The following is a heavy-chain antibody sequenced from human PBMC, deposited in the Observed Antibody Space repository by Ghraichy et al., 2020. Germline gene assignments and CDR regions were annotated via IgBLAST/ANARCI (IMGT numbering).Heavy chain of an antibody. V-gene: IGHV1-18*01. CDR1: GYTFTSYG. Sequence: VKVSCKASGYTFTSYGMSWVRQAPGQGLEWMGWISAYNGNTNYAQKLQGRVTMTTDTSTSTAYMELRSLRSDDTAVYFCARAMVGPAAIYDHYYHMDVWGKGTTVTVSS. J-gene: IGHJ6*03. CDR2: ISAYNGNT. D-gene: IGHD2-2*01. CDR3: ARAMVGPAAIYDHYYHMDV.